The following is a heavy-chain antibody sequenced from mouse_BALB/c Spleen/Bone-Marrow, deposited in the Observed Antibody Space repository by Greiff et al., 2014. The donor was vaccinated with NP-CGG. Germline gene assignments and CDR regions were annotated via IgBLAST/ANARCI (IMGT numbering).Heavy chain of an antibody. Sequence: EVMLVESGGDLVKPGGSLKLSCAASGFTFSSYGMSWVRQTPDQSLEWVGTINTGGSYTYYPDSVQGRFTISRDKAKNTPYLQTSSLKSEVTAMYSGESPTTVGATGESFDYWGQGTTVTVSS. D-gene: IGHD1-1*01. CDR1: GFTFSSYG. CDR2: INTGGSYT. CDR3: ESPTTVGATGESFDY. J-gene: IGHJ2*01. V-gene: IGHV5-6*02.